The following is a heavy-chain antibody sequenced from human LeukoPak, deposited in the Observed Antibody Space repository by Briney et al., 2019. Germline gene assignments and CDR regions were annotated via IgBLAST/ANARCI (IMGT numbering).Heavy chain of an antibody. D-gene: IGHD3-22*01. CDR1: GFTFSSYG. V-gene: IGHV3-23*01. Sequence: PGGSLRLSCAASGFTFSSYGMSWVRQAPGKGLEWVSAISGSGGSTYYADSVKGRFTISRDNSKNMLYLQMNSLRAEDTAVYYCAKDFEGVITTPYYFDYWGQGTLVTVSS. J-gene: IGHJ4*02. CDR2: ISGSGGST. CDR3: AKDFEGVITTPYYFDY.